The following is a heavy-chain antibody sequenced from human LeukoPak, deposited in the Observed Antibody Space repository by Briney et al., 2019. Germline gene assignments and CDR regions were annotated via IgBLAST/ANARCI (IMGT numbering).Heavy chain of an antibody. V-gene: IGHV1-24*01. Sequence: ASVKVSCKVSGYTLTELSMHWVRQAPGKGLEWMGGFDPEDGETIYAQKFQGRVTMTEDTSTDTAYMELSRLRSDDTAVYYCARDPIVQAGYYYGMDVWGQGTTVTVSS. CDR1: GYTLTELS. D-gene: IGHD2/OR15-2a*01. CDR3: ARDPIVQAGYYYGMDV. CDR2: FDPEDGET. J-gene: IGHJ6*02.